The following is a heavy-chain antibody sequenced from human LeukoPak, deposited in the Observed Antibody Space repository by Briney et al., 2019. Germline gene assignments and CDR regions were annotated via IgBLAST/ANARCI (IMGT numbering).Heavy chain of an antibody. CDR1: GFIFSDYG. CDR3: ARWGGTRQYYFDY. V-gene: IGHV3-33*01. J-gene: IGHJ4*02. D-gene: IGHD1-1*01. CDR2: TRFDGSIK. Sequence: PGRSLRLSCAVPGFIFSDYGFHWVRQAPGKGLEWVAVTRFDGSIKQYADSVKGRFTISRDDSKNTLYLQMNFLKSEDTAVYYCARWGGTRQYYFDYWGQGTLVTVSS.